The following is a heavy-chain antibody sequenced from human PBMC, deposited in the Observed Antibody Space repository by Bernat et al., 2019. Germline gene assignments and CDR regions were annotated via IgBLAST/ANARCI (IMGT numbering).Heavy chain of an antibody. Sequence: EVQLSESGGGLVQPGGSLRLSCAASGFTFSSYAMSWARQAPGKGLEWVAGITESGGNKYYADSVKGRFTISRDNSKNTLYLQMNSLRAEDTAVYYCAKSLLSVVVVAATWFDPWGQGTLVTVSS. CDR2: ITESGGNK. D-gene: IGHD2-15*01. J-gene: IGHJ5*02. V-gene: IGHV3-23*01. CDR3: AKSLLSVVVVAATWFDP. CDR1: GFTFSSYA.